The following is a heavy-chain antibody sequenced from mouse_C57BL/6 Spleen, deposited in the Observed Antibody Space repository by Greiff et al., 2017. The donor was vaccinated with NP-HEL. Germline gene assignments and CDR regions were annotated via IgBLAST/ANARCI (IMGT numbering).Heavy chain of an antibody. J-gene: IGHJ2*01. CDR3: TRPRSYYFDY. V-gene: IGHV1-15*01. Sequence: QVQLQQSGAELVRPGASVTLSCKASGYTFTDYEMHWVKQTPVHGLEWIGAIDPETGGTAYNQKFKGKAILTADKSSSTAYMELRSLTSEDSAVYYCTRPRSYYFDYWGQGTTLTVSS. D-gene: IGHD1-1*01. CDR1: GYTFTDYE. CDR2: IDPETGGT.